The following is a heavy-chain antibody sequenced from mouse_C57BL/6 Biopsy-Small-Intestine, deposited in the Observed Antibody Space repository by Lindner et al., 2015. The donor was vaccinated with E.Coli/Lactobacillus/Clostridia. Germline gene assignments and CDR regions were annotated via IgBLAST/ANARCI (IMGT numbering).Heavy chain of an antibody. V-gene: IGHV1-39*01. CDR2: INPNYGTT. CDR1: GYSFTDYN. CDR3: ARNYYGDY. J-gene: IGHJ2*01. Sequence: VQLQESGPELVKPGASVKISCKASGYSFTDYNMNWVKQSNGKSLEWIGVINPNYGTTSYNQKFKGKATFTADTSSNTAYMQLSSLTTEDSAIYYCARNYYGDYWGQGTTLTVSS.